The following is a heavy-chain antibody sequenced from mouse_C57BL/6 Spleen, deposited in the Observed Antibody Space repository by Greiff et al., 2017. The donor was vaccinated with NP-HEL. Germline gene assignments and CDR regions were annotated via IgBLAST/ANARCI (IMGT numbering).Heavy chain of an antibody. Sequence: QVQLQQPGAELVKPGASVKMSCKASGYTFTSYWITWVKQRPGQGLEWIGDIYPGSGSTNYTEKFKSKATLTVDTSSSPAYMQLSSLTSEDSAVYYCARGRGSSGPFAYWGQGTLVTVSA. CDR1: GYTFTSYW. CDR3: ARGRGSSGPFAY. V-gene: IGHV1-55*01. J-gene: IGHJ3*01. D-gene: IGHD3-2*02. CDR2: IYPGSGST.